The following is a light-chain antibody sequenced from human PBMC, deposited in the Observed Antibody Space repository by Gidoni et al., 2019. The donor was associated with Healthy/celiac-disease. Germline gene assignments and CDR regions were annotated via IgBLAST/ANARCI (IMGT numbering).Light chain of an antibody. V-gene: IGKV1-6*01. CDR1: QGIRND. J-gene: IGKJ1*01. Sequence: AIQMTQSPSSLAASVGDRVTITCRASQGIRNDLGWYQQKPGQAPKLLIYAASSLQSGVPSRFSGSGSGTDFTLTISSLQPEDFATYYCLQDYNYPCTFGQGTKVEIK. CDR3: LQDYNYPCT. CDR2: AAS.